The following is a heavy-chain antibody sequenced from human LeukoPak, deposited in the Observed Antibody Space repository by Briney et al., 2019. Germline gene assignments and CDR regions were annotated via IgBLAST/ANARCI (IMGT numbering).Heavy chain of an antibody. D-gene: IGHD1-26*01. CDR1: GGSISSHY. V-gene: IGHV4-59*08. Sequence: SETLSLTCTVSGGSISSHYWSWIRQPPGKGLEWIGYIYYTGSTNYNPSLKSRVTISADTSKNQFSLKLNSVTAADTAVYYCARRRVGAISSYNWFDPWGQGTLVTVSS. CDR2: IYYTGST. J-gene: IGHJ5*02. CDR3: ARRRVGAISSYNWFDP.